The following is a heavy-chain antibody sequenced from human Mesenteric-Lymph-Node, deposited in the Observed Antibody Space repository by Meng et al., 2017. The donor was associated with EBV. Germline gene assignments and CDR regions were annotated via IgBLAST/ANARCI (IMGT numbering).Heavy chain of an antibody. CDR2: IYYSGIT. CDR3: ARNGIAVAVHNWFDP. CDR1: CGSIGSSTVD. Sequence: RLQLQESCLGLRKPSETLSLSCAVSCGSIGSSTVDWGWIRQPPGKGREWIGSIYYSGITNYNPSLKSRVTISVDTCKHQFSLKLNSVTAADTAVYYCARNGIAVAVHNWFDPWGQGTLVTVSS. D-gene: IGHD6-19*01. V-gene: IGHV4-39*06. J-gene: IGHJ5*02.